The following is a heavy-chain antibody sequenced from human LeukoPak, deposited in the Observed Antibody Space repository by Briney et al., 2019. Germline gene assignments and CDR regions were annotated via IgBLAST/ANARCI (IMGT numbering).Heavy chain of an antibody. CDR2: INHSGST. D-gene: IGHD5-12*01. J-gene: IGHJ3*02. CDR1: GGSFSGYY. Sequence: SETLSLTCAVYGGSFSGYYWSWIRQPPGKGLEWIGEINHSGSTNYNPSLKSRVTISVDTSKNQISLKLSSVTAADTAVYYCARVGYSGYHDAFDIWGQGTMVTVSS. V-gene: IGHV4-34*01. CDR3: ARVGYSGYHDAFDI.